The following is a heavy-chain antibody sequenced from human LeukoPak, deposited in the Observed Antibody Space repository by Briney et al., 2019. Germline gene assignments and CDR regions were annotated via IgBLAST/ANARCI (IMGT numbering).Heavy chain of an antibody. CDR3: ASRITGGFYYYYSMDV. Sequence: GASVKVSCKASGYKFIGFYIHWVRQAPGQGLEWMGWINPNSGGTNYAEKFQGRVTMTRDTSITTAYMELNRLRSDDTAVYYCASRITGGFYYYYSMDVWGKGTTVTVSS. J-gene: IGHJ6*04. V-gene: IGHV1-2*02. D-gene: IGHD2/OR15-2a*01. CDR1: GYKFIGFY. CDR2: INPNSGGT.